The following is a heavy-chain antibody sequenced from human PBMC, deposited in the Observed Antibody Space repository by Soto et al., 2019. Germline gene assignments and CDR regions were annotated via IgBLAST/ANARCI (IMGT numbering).Heavy chain of an antibody. CDR2: ISYSADKT. J-gene: IGHJ3*02. V-gene: IGHV3-23*01. CDR3: ARRTRTATTNWGAFDI. Sequence: EVQLLESGGGLVQPGGSLRLSCAASGFTFSNYVMNWVRQAPGKGLEWVSTISYSADKTFYADSVKGRFTISRDNYRDTLFLQMNSLRADDAAVYYCARRTRTATTNWGAFDIWGQGTMVTVSS. CDR1: GFTFSNYV. D-gene: IGHD1-7*01.